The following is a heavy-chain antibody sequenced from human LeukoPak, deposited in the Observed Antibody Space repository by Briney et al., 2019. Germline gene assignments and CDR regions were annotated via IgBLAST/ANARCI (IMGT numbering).Heavy chain of an antibody. CDR1: GYTFTSYY. Sequence: ASVKVSCKASGYTFTSYYMHWVRQAPGQGLEWMGIINPSSGSTSYAQKFQGRVTMTRDTSTSTVYMELSSLRSEDTAVYYCARAKIAASYYYYYGMDVWGQGTTVTVSS. J-gene: IGHJ6*02. CDR3: ARAKIAASYYYYYGMDV. D-gene: IGHD2-15*01. V-gene: IGHV1-46*01. CDR2: INPSSGST.